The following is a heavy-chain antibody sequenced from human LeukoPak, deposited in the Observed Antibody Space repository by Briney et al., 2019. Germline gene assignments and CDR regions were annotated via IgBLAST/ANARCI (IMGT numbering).Heavy chain of an antibody. Sequence: TLSLTCAVYGGSFSGYYWSWIRQPPGKGLEWIGEINHSGSTNYNPSLKSRVTISVGTSKNQFSLKLSSVTAADTAVYYCARGKDYYDIPPLQRWGQGTLVTVSS. CDR2: INHSGST. CDR3: ARGKDYYDIPPLQR. J-gene: IGHJ1*01. CDR1: GGSFSGYY. D-gene: IGHD3-22*01. V-gene: IGHV4-34*01.